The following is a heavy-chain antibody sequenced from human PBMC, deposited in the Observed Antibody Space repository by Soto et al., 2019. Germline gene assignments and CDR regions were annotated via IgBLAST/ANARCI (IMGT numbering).Heavy chain of an antibody. CDR2: IIPIFGTA. Sequence: QVQLVQSGAEVKKPGSSVKVSCKASGGTFSSYAISWVRQAPGQGLEWMGGIIPIFGTANYAQKFQGRVTITADESTSTAYMELSSLRSEDTAVYYCARSPNGVPAAINWFDPWGQGTLVTVSS. V-gene: IGHV1-69*01. J-gene: IGHJ5*02. D-gene: IGHD2-2*02. CDR1: GGTFSSYA. CDR3: ARSPNGVPAAINWFDP.